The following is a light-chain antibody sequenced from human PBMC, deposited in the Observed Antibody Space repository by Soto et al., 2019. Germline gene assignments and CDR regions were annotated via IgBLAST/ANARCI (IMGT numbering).Light chain of an antibody. J-gene: IGLJ2*01. CDR3: QSYDSSLSRV. V-gene: IGLV1-40*01. Sequence: SVLTQPPSVSGAPGQRVTISCTGSSSNIGAGYDVHWYQQLPGTAPKLLIYGNSNRPSGVPDRFSGSKSGTSASLAITGLQAEDEADYYCQSYDSSLSRVIGGGTKLTVL. CDR1: SSNIGAGYD. CDR2: GNS.